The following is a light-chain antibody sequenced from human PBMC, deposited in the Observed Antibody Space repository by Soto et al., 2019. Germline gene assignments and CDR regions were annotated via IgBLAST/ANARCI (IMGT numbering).Light chain of an antibody. V-gene: IGKV3-15*01. CDR1: QSFRGL. J-gene: IGKJ5*01. Sequence: EVVLTQSPVTLSLSPGERATLSCRASQSFRGLLAWYQQKPGQAPRLLIFGAYTRAPGIPARFSGSGSGTEFTLTISSLQSEDFAVYYCQQYNNWPPITFGQGTRLEIK. CDR2: GAY. CDR3: QQYNNWPPIT.